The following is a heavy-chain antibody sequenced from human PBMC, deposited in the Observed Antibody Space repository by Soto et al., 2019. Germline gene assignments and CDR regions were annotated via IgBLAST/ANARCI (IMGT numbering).Heavy chain of an antibody. Sequence: ASVKVSCKAYGYTFTSYGISWVRQAPGQGLEWMGWINAYNGNTKYAQKFQGRVTMTRDTSTSTAYMELSSLRSEDTAVYYCARGVAGPLHWFDPWGQGTLVTVSS. CDR3: ARGVAGPLHWFDP. J-gene: IGHJ5*02. V-gene: IGHV1-18*01. CDR2: INAYNGNT. CDR1: GYTFTSYG. D-gene: IGHD6-19*01.